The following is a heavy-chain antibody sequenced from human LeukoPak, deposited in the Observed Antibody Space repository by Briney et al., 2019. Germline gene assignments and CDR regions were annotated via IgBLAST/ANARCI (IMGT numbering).Heavy chain of an antibody. D-gene: IGHD3-10*01. CDR1: GFSFSNYA. Sequence: GGSLRLSCAASGFSFSNYAMTWVRQAPGKGLEWVSVIYSGGSTYYADSVKGRFTISRDNSKNTLYLQMNSLRAEDTAVYYCARDYGSGSYIFDYWGQGTLVTVSS. CDR3: ARDYGSGSYIFDY. V-gene: IGHV3-53*01. CDR2: IYSGGST. J-gene: IGHJ4*02.